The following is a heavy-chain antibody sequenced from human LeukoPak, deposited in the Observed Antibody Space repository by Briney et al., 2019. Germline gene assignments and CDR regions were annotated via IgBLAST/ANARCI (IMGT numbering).Heavy chain of an antibody. V-gene: IGHV4-61*01. CDR1: GGSISSSSYY. D-gene: IGHD2-2*01. CDR2: IYYSGST. Sequence: PSETLSLTCTVSGGSISSSSYYWSWIRQPPGKGLEWIGYIYYSGSTNYNPSLKSRVTISVDTSKNQFSLKLSSVTAADTAVYYCARDGGGPYCSSTSCYDAFDIWGQGTMVTVSS. CDR3: ARDGGGPYCSSTSCYDAFDI. J-gene: IGHJ3*02.